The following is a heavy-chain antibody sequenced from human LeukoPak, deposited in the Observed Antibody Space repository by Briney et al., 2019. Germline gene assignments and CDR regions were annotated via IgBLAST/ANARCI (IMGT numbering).Heavy chain of an antibody. CDR2: IKQNGSEI. CDR3: GRDYEERTTDY. J-gene: IGHJ4*02. CDR1: GFTFSSYW. V-gene: IGHV3-7*01. D-gene: IGHD3-16*01. Sequence: PGGSLRLSCATFGFTFSSYWMSWVRQAPGKGLEWVANIKQNGSEITYVDSVEGRFTISRDNAQNSLYLEMNSLRVEDTAVYYCGRDYEERTTDYWGQGTLVTVSS.